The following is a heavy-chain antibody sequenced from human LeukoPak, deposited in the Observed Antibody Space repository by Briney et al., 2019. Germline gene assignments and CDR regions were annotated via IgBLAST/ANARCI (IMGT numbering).Heavy chain of an antibody. CDR3: ARAHVIPIVVVPAARKKYYFDY. CDR1: GGSFSGYY. J-gene: IGHJ4*02. D-gene: IGHD2-2*01. V-gene: IGHV4-34*01. CDR2: INHSGST. Sequence: PSETLSLTCAVYGGSFSGYYWSWIRQPPGKGLEWIGEINHSGSTNYNPSLKSRVTISADTSKNQFSLKLSSVTAADTAVYYCARAHVIPIVVVPAARKKYYFDYWGQGTLVTVSS.